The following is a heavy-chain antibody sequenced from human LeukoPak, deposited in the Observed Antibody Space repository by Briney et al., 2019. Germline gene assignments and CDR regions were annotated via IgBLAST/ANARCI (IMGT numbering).Heavy chain of an antibody. CDR2: ISHDGSNK. J-gene: IGHJ6*03. CDR1: GFTVGSNY. V-gene: IGHV3-30*18. CDR3: AKVWSAHPNYYYMDV. Sequence: GGSLRLSCAASGFTVGSNYMSWVRQAPGKGLEWVAVISHDGSNKHYADSVKGRFTISRDNSKNTLYLQMNSLRAEDTAVYYCAKVWSAHPNYYYMDVWGKGTTVTVSS. D-gene: IGHD3-3*01.